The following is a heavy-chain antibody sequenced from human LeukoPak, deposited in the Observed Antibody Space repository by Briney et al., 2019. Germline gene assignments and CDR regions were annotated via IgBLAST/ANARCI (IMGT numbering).Heavy chain of an antibody. D-gene: IGHD3-10*01. V-gene: IGHV3-11*05. CDR2: ISTSSSYR. J-gene: IGHJ4*02. CDR3: ARETGDGSGSYPDY. CDR1: GFTDSSNY. Sequence: PGGSLRLSCAASGFTDSSNYMSWVRQAPGKGLEWVSYISTSSSYRKYADSVKDRFTISRDNAKDSLYLQMNSLRAEDTAVYYCARETGDGSGSYPDYWGQGTLVTVSS.